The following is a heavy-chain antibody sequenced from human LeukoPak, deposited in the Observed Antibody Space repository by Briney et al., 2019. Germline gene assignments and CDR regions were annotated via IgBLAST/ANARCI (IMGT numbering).Heavy chain of an antibody. J-gene: IGHJ6*02. CDR1: GFTFSSYS. D-gene: IGHD2/OR15-2a*01. Sequence: PGGSLRLSCAASGFTFSSYSMNWVRQAPGKGLEWVSSISSSSSYIYYADSVKGRFTISRDNAKNSLYLQMNSLRAEDTAVYYCARVQGMVVLLYYYYGMDVWGQGTTVTVSS. V-gene: IGHV3-21*01. CDR3: ARVQGMVVLLYYYYGMDV. CDR2: ISSSSSYI.